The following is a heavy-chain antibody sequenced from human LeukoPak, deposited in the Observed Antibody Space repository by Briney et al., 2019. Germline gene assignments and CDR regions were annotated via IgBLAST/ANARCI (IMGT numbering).Heavy chain of an antibody. Sequence: ASVKVSCKASGYTFTSHYMHWVRQAPGQGLEWMGWINPNSGGTNYAQKFQGRVTMTRDTSISTAYMELSRLRSDDTAVYYCARGNRILVRGVIKGYWGQGTLVTVSS. D-gene: IGHD3-10*02. J-gene: IGHJ4*02. CDR3: ARGNRILVRGVIKGY. CDR2: INPNSGGT. CDR1: GYTFTSHY. V-gene: IGHV1-2*02.